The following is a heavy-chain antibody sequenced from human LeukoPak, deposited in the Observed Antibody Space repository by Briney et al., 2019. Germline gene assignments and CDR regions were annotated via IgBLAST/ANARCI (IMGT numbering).Heavy chain of an antibody. Sequence: PGGSLRLSCAASGFTFSSYWMSWVRQVPGKGLEWVANIKTDGSEKYYLDSVKGRFTISRDNAKNSLYLQMNSLRAEDTAVYYCAKSDCASDGCKLLNYWGQGTLVTASS. CDR1: GFTFSSYW. CDR3: AKSDCASDGCKLLNY. J-gene: IGHJ4*02. V-gene: IGHV3-7*03. CDR2: IKTDGSEK. D-gene: IGHD3-10*01.